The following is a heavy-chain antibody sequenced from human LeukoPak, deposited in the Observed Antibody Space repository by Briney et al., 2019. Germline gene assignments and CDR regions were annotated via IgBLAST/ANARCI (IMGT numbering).Heavy chain of an antibody. Sequence: GGSLRLSCAASGFTFSSYAMSWVRKAPGKGLEWVSAISGSGGSTYYADSVKGRFTISRDNSKNTLYLQMNSLRAEDTAVYYCATKGTGNYYYYYGMDVWGQGTTVTVSS. J-gene: IGHJ6*02. V-gene: IGHV3-23*01. CDR3: ATKGTGNYYYYYGMDV. D-gene: IGHD7-27*01. CDR1: GFTFSSYA. CDR2: ISGSGGST.